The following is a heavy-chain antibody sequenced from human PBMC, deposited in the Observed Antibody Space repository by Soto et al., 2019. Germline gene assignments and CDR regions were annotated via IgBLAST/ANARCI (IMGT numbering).Heavy chain of an antibody. D-gene: IGHD7-27*01. V-gene: IGHV3-30*18. Sequence: QVQLVESGGGVVQPGRSLRLSCAASGFTFSSYGMHWVRQAPGKGLEWVAVTSYDGSNKYYADSVKGRFTISRDNSKNTLYLQMNSLRAEDTAVYYCAKNWATGIIDYWGQGTLVTVSS. CDR2: TSYDGSNK. J-gene: IGHJ4*02. CDR1: GFTFSSYG. CDR3: AKNWATGIIDY.